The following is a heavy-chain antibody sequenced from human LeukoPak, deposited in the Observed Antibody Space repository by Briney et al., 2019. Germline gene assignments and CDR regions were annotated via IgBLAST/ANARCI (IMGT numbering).Heavy chain of an antibody. CDR1: SYSISSGYY. Sequence: PSETLSLTCAVSSYSISSGYYWGWIRQPPGRGREWIGSIYHIGSTYYNPSLKSRVTIAVDTSKNQFSLKLSSVTAADTAVYYCARLGPGPDYYYMDVWGKGTTVTVSS. J-gene: IGHJ6*03. V-gene: IGHV4-38-2*01. CDR2: IYHIGST. CDR3: ARLGPGPDYYYMDV.